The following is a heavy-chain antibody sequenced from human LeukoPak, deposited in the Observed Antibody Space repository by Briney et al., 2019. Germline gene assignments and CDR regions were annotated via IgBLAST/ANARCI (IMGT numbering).Heavy chain of an antibody. CDR1: GFTVSSNY. V-gene: IGHV3-11*04. D-gene: IGHD2-15*01. J-gene: IGHJ5*02. CDR2: ISSSGSTI. Sequence: PGGSLRLSCAASGFTVSSNYMSWVRQAPGKGLEWVSYISSSGSTIYYADSVKGRFTISRDNAENSLYLHMSSLRAEDTAVYYCARDRIMVVGPYNWFDPWGQGTLVTVSS. CDR3: ARDRIMVVGPYNWFDP.